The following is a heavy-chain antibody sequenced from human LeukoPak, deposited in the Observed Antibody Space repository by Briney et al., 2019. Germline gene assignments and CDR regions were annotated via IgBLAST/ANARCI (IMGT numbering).Heavy chain of an antibody. D-gene: IGHD3-22*01. CDR3: ARGQGIVDKYYFDY. CDR1: GYAFTSYH. V-gene: IGHV1-46*01. CDR2: IIPSSGST. Sequence: ASVKVSCKSSGYAFTSYHIHWMRQAPGQGLGWMGIIIPSSGSTTYAQKFQGRVTMTRDTSTSTVYMELSSLRSEDTAVYYCARGQGIVDKYYFDYWGQGTLVTVSS. J-gene: IGHJ4*02.